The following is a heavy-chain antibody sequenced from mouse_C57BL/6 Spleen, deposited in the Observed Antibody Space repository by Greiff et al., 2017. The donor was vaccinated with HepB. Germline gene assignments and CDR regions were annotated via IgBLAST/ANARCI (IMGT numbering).Heavy chain of an antibody. CDR2: IYPRDGST. J-gene: IGHJ1*03. CDR3: ARRDYYGSSYDWYFDV. V-gene: IGHV1-85*01. CDR1: GYTFTSYD. D-gene: IGHD1-1*01. Sequence: VQLQESGPELVKPGASVKLSCKASGYTFTSYDINWVKQRPGQGLEWIGWIYPRDGSTKYNEKFKGKATLTVDTSSSTAYMELHSLTSEDSAVYFCARRDYYGSSYDWYFDVWGTGTTVTVSS.